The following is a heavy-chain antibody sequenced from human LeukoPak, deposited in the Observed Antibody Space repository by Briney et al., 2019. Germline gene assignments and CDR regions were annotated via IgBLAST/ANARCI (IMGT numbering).Heavy chain of an antibody. V-gene: IGHV6-1*01. CDR2: TYYRSKWYN. D-gene: IGHD6-19*01. Sequence: SQTLSLTCAISGDSVSSNSAAWNWIRQSPSRGLEWLGRTYYRSKWYNDYAVSVKSRITINPDTSKNQFSLQLNSVTSEDTAVYYCARDYDAHPGWYKVKGFDYWGQGTLVTVSS. J-gene: IGHJ4*02. CDR1: GDSVSSNSAA. CDR3: ARDYDAHPGWYKVKGFDY.